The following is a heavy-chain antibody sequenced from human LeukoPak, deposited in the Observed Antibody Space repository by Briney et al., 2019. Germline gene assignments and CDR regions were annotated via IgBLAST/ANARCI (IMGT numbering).Heavy chain of an antibody. CDR2: ISGSGGST. V-gene: IGHV3-23*01. D-gene: IGHD5-12*01. CDR3: AKGHSGYDYFDY. Sequence: QPGGSLRLSCAASGFTFSSYSMSWVRQAPGKGLEWVAAISGSGGSTYYADSVKGRFTISRDNSKNTLYLQMNSLRAEDTAVYYCAKGHSGYDYFDYWGQGTLVTVSS. CDR1: GFTFSSYS. J-gene: IGHJ4*02.